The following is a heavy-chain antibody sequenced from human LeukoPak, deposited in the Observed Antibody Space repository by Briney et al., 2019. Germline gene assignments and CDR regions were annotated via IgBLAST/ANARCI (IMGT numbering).Heavy chain of an antibody. CDR2: IYYSGST. Sequence: PSETLSLTCTVSGGSICSYYWSWIRQPPGKGLEWIGYIYYSGSTNYNPSLKSRVTIPVDTSKNQFSPKLSSVTAADTAVYYCARGSRAFDIWGQGTMVTVSS. J-gene: IGHJ3*02. CDR3: ARGSRAFDI. V-gene: IGHV4-59*13. CDR1: GGSICSYY.